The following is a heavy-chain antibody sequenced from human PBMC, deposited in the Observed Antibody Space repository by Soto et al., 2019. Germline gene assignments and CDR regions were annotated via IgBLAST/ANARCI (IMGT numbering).Heavy chain of an antibody. D-gene: IGHD2-2*01. CDR3: ARDGIVVVPAALDY. Sequence: VQLVESGGGLVKPGGSLRLSCAASGFTFSSYSMNWVRQAPGKGLEWVSSISSSSSYIYYADSVKGRFTISRDNAKNSLYLQMNSLRAEDTAVYYCARDGIVVVPAALDYWGQGTLVTVSS. CDR2: ISSSSSYI. J-gene: IGHJ4*02. V-gene: IGHV3-21*01. CDR1: GFTFSSYS.